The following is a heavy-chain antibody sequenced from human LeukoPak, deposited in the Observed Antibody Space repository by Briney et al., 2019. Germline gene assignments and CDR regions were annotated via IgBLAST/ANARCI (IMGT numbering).Heavy chain of an antibody. V-gene: IGHV3-11*06. D-gene: IGHD2-15*01. CDR3: ARVVVGGWNYYGMDV. Sequence: GGSLRLSCAASGFTFSDYYMSWIRQAPGKGLEWVSYISSSSSYTNYADSVKGRFTISRDNAKNSLYLQMNSLRAEDTAVYYCARVVVGGWNYYGMDVWGQGTTVTVSS. CDR2: ISSSSSYT. J-gene: IGHJ6*02. CDR1: GFTFSDYY.